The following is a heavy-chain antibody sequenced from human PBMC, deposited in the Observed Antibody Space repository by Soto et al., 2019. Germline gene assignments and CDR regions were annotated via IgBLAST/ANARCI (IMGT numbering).Heavy chain of an antibody. CDR3: ARTPGRFGGVIVITDYFDD. CDR2: IYYSGST. Sequence: SETLSLTCTVSGGSISSSSYYWGWIRQPPGKGLEWIGSIYYSGSTYYNPSLKSRVTISVDTSKNQFSLKLSSVTAADTAVYYCARTPGRFGGVIVITDYFDDWGQGSLVTVSS. J-gene: IGHJ4*02. CDR1: GGSISSSSYY. V-gene: IGHV4-39*01. D-gene: IGHD3-16*02.